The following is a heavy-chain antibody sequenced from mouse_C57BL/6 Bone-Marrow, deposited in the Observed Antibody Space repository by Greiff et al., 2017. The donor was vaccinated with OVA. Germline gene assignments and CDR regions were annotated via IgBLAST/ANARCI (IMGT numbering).Heavy chain of an antibody. CDR3: ARDRGYYGSSYSYWYFDV. J-gene: IGHJ1*03. V-gene: IGHV5-16*01. CDR2: INYDGSST. CDR1: GFTFSDYY. Sequence: EVMLVESEGGLVQPGSSMKLSCTASGFTFSDYYMAWVRQVPEKGLEWVANINYDGSSTYYLDSLKSRFIISRDNAKNILYLQMSSLKSEDTATYYCARDRGYYGSSYSYWYFDVWGTGTTVTVSS. D-gene: IGHD1-1*01.